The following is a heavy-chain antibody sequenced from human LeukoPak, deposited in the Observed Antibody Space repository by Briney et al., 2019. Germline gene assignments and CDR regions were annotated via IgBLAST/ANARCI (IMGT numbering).Heavy chain of an antibody. J-gene: IGHJ5*02. CDR3: ARGSEQWLGNNWFDP. CDR1: GGSFSGYY. CDR2: ISHSGST. D-gene: IGHD6-19*01. Sequence: PSETLSLTCAVYGGSFSGYYWSWIRQPPGKGLEWIGEISHSGSTNYNPSLKSRVTISVDTSKNQFSLKLSSVTAADTAVYYCARGSEQWLGNNWFDPWGQGTLVTVSS. V-gene: IGHV4-34*01.